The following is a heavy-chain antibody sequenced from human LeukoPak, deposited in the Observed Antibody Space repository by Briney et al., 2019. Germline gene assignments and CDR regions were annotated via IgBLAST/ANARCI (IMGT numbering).Heavy chain of an antibody. CDR2: IYPGDSDT. J-gene: IGHJ3*02. V-gene: IGHV5-51*01. CDR3: ARGPPQYLPFGDDAFDI. D-gene: IGHD3-16*01. Sequence: GESLKISCKASGYSFTSYWIGWVRQMPGKGLEWMGIIYPGDSDTRYSPSFQGQVTISADKSISTAYLQWSSLKASDTAMYYCARGPPQYLPFGDDAFDIWGQGTMVTVSS. CDR1: GYSFTSYW.